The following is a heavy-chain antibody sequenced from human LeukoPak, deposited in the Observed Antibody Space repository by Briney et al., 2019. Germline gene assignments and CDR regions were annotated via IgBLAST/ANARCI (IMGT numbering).Heavy chain of an antibody. J-gene: IGHJ4*02. CDR3: ARHVVLLWFGELFWKKNPGYYFDY. Sequence: SETLSLTCTVSGGSISSSSYYWGWIRQPPGKGLEWIGSIYYSGSTYYNPSLKSRVTISVDTSKNQFSLKLSSVTAADTAVYYCARHVVLLWFGELFWKKNPGYYFDYWGQGTLVTVSS. V-gene: IGHV4-39*01. D-gene: IGHD3-10*01. CDR2: IYYSGST. CDR1: GGSISSSSYY.